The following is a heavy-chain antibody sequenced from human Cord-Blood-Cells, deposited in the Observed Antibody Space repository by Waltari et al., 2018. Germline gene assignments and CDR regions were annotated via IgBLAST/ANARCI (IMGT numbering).Heavy chain of an antibody. Sequence: QVQLQESGPGLVKPSGTLSLTCTVSGYSISSGYYWGWIRQPPGKGLEWIGSIYHSGSTYYTPSLKSRVTISVDTSKNQFSLKLSSVTAADTAVYYCARVRWDSSSWYWFDPWGQGTLVTVSS. CDR1: GYSISSGYY. V-gene: IGHV4-38-2*02. CDR3: ARVRWDSSSWYWFDP. CDR2: IYHSGST. D-gene: IGHD6-13*01. J-gene: IGHJ5*02.